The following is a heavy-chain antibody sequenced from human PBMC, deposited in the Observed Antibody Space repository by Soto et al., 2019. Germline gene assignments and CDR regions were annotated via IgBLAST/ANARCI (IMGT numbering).Heavy chain of an antibody. CDR3: ARGLITGSQYSGGWYYFDS. V-gene: IGHV1-18*01. D-gene: IGHD1-26*01. Sequence: ASVKVSCKASGYTFTSYGISWVRQAPGQGLEWMGWISAYNGNTKYAQKFQERVTITRDMSTSTAYMELSSLRSEDTAVYYCARGLITGSQYSGGWYYFDSWGQGTQVTVSS. CDR2: ISAYNGNT. J-gene: IGHJ4*02. CDR1: GYTFTSYG.